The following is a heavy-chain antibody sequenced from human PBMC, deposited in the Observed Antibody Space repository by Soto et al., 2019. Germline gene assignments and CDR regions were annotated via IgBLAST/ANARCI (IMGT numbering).Heavy chain of an antibody. CDR2: VSANNGHT. CDR1: GFTFSNYG. D-gene: IGHD2-8*01. Sequence: ASVKVSCKASGFTFSNYGLNWVQQAPGQGLEWMGWVSANNGHTNYAQNLQGRVSMTTDTSTSTAYMELRGLRFDDTAVYYCARDIESVTAKHFFYYYAMDVWRRGTTVTVSS. V-gene: IGHV1-18*01. CDR3: ARDIESVTAKHFFYYYAMDV. J-gene: IGHJ6*02.